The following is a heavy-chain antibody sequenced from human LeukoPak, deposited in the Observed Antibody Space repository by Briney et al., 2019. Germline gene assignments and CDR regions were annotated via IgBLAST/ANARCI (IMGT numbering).Heavy chain of an antibody. Sequence: GGSLRLSCAASGFTFSSYSMNWVRQAPGKGLEWVSYISSSSSTIYYADSVKGRFTISGDNAKNSLYLQMNSLRAEDTAVYFCARGNVRGYSYGFDYWGQGTLVTVSS. CDR1: GFTFSSYS. J-gene: IGHJ4*02. CDR2: ISSSSSTI. CDR3: ARGNVRGYSYGFDY. D-gene: IGHD5-18*01. V-gene: IGHV3-48*01.